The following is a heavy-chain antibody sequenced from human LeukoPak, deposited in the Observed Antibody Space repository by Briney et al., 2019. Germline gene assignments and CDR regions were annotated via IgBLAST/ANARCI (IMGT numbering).Heavy chain of an antibody. CDR3: ARGDYSSHTL. D-gene: IGHD4-11*01. CDR2: IKTDGSDT. Sequence: AGGSLRLSCAASGFTFSSYWMHWVRQSPGKGLVWVSRIKTDGSDTYYAYSVRGRFTISRDNAKSTLYLQMDSLRAEDTAVYFCARGDYSSHTLWGQGTLVTVSS. J-gene: IGHJ4*02. CDR1: GFTFSSYW. V-gene: IGHV3-74*01.